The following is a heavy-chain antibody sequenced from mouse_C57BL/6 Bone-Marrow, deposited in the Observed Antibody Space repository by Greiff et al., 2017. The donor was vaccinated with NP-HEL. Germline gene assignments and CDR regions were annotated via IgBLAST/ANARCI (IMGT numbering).Heavy chain of an antibody. CDR3: ASPLLRDAMDY. CDR1: GFTFSSYG. CDR2: ISSGGSYT. D-gene: IGHD1-2*01. V-gene: IGHV5-6*01. Sequence: EVKLVESGGDLVKPGGSLKLSCAASGFTFSSYGMSWVRQTPDKRLEWVATISSGGSYTYYPDSVKGRFPISRDNAKNTLYLQMSSLKSEDTAMYYCASPLLRDAMDYWGQGTSVTVSS. J-gene: IGHJ4*01.